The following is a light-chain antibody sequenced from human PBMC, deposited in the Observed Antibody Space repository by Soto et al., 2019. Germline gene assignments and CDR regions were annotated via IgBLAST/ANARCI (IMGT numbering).Light chain of an antibody. CDR3: QQYNSYST. CDR2: EAS. Sequence: DIQMTQSPSTLSASVGDSVTITCRASQSISNWLAWYQQKPGKAPKVLIYEASSLESGVPSRFSGTGFGTEFTLTISSLQPDDFATYYCQQYNSYSTFGQGTKLEI. CDR1: QSISNW. V-gene: IGKV1-5*03. J-gene: IGKJ2*01.